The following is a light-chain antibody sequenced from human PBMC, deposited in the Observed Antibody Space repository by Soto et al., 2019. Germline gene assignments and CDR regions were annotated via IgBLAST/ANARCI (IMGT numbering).Light chain of an antibody. Sequence: EILLTQSPATLPVSPGKRAPLSCRPSQSVSSNLAWYQQKPGQAPRLLIYGASTRATGIPARFSGSGSGTEFTLTISSLQSEDFAVYYCQQYNNWPPWTFGQGTKVDIK. CDR1: QSVSSN. J-gene: IGKJ1*01. CDR3: QQYNNWPPWT. CDR2: GAS. V-gene: IGKV3-15*01.